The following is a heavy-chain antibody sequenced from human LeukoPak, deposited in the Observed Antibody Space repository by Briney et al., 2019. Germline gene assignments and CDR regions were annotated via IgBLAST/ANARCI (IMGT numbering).Heavy chain of an antibody. CDR3: ARDLSIVGAVAGIFLFSERSKGAFDI. CDR2: ISAYNGNT. J-gene: IGHJ3*02. D-gene: IGHD6-19*01. V-gene: IGHV1-18*01. CDR1: GYTFTSYG. Sequence: GASVKVPCKASGYTFTSYGISWVRQAPGQGLEWMGWISAYNGNTNYAQKLQGRVTMTTDTSTSTAYMELRSLRSDDTAVYYCARDLSIVGAVAGIFLFSERSKGAFDIWGQGTMVTVSS.